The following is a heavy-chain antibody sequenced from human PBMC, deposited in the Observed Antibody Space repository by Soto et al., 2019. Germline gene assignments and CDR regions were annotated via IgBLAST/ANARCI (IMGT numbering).Heavy chain of an antibody. D-gene: IGHD3-10*01. CDR2: VSGSGGRT. CDR3: AKGATVLRGLTHFDF. CDR1: GFISSSYA. J-gene: IGHJ4*02. Sequence: QPGGSLRLSCAASGFISSSYAMNWVRQAPGKGLEWVSGVSGSGGRTYYADSVKGRFTISRDSSKNTLYLQMNSLRAEGTAIYYCAKGATVLRGLTHFDFWGQGTLVTVSS. V-gene: IGHV3-23*01.